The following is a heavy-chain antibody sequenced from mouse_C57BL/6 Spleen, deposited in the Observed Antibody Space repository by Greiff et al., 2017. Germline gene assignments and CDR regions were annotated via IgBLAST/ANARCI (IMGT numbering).Heavy chain of an antibody. CDR3: TGDTTVVGGYFDY. D-gene: IGHD1-1*01. J-gene: IGHJ2*01. Sequence: EVKLMESGGGLVQPGGSMKLSCVASGFTFSNYWMNWVRQSPEKGLEWVAQIRLKSDNYATHSAESVKGRFTISRDDSKSSVYLQMNNLRAEDTGIYYCTGDTTVVGGYFDYWGQGTTLTVSS. V-gene: IGHV6-3*01. CDR1: GFTFSNYW. CDR2: IRLKSDNYAT.